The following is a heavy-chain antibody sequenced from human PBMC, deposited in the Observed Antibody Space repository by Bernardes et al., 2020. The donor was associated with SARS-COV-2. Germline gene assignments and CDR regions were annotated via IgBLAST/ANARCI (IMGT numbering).Heavy chain of an antibody. J-gene: IGHJ5*02. CDR2: ISYDGSNK. CDR3: AKGAAADFGVFDP. V-gene: IGHV3-30*18. CDR1: GFTFSSYG. Sequence: GGSLRLSCAASGFTFSSYGMHWVRQAPGKGLEWVAVISYDGSNKYYADSVKGRFTISRDNSKNTLYLQMNSLRAEDTAVYYCAKGAAADFGVFDPWGQGTLVTVSS. D-gene: IGHD6-13*01.